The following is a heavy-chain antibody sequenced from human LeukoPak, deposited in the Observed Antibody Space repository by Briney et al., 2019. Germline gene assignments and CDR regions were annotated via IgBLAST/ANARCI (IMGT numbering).Heavy chain of an antibody. V-gene: IGHV4-30-2*01. CDR1: GDSISSGGFY. D-gene: IGHD3-10*01. CDR3: ARYGGSGTYFFDY. CDR2: IYDSGST. Sequence: PSETLSPTCTVSGDSISSGGFYWSWIRQPPGKGLEWIGYIYDSGSTYYNPSLKSRVTISLDRSKNQFSLKLTSVTAADTAVYYCARYGGSGTYFFDYWGQGTLVTVSS. J-gene: IGHJ4*02.